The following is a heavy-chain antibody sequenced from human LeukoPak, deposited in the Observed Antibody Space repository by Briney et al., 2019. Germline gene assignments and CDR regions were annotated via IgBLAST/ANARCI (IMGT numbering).Heavy chain of an antibody. CDR2: IKEDGSEK. CDR1: GFTFSRYW. D-gene: IGHD3-3*01. CDR3: ARDWSDGFDY. Sequence: GGSLRLSCAASGFTFSRYWMSWVRQAPGKGLEWVASIKEDGSEKYYVDSVKGRFTISRDNAKNSVYLQMNSLRAEDTAVYYCARDWSDGFDYWGQGTLVTVSS. V-gene: IGHV3-7*01. J-gene: IGHJ4*02.